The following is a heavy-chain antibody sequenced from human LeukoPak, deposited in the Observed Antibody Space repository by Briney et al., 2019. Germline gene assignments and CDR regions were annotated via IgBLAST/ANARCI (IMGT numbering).Heavy chain of an antibody. Sequence: PGGSLRLSCAASGFTFDDYGMSWVRQAPGKGLEWVSLISGDGGSTYYADSVKGRFTISRDNSKNSLYLQMNSLRTEDTALYYCAKDFLRFVATIGTHMDVWGKGTTVTVSS. CDR2: ISGDGGST. D-gene: IGHD5-12*01. CDR1: GFTFDDYG. V-gene: IGHV3-43*02. J-gene: IGHJ6*03. CDR3: AKDFLRFVATIGTHMDV.